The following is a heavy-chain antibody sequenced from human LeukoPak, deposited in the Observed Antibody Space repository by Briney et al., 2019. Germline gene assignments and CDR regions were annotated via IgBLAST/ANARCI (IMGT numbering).Heavy chain of an antibody. J-gene: IGHJ3*02. CDR1: GGSISSYY. CDR3: ARYIAAAGESAFDI. V-gene: IGHV4-59*01. Sequence: SETLSLTCTVSGGSISSYYWSWIRQPPGKGLEWIGYIYYSGSTNYNPSLKSRVTISVDTSKNQFSLKLSSVTAADTAVYYCARYIAAAGESAFDIWGQGTMVTVSS. CDR2: IYYSGST. D-gene: IGHD6-13*01.